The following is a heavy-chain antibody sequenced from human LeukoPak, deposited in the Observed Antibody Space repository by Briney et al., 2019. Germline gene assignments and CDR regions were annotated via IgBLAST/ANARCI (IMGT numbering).Heavy chain of an antibody. J-gene: IGHJ5*02. CDR3: ARYSSGWLNWFDL. CDR2: INHSGST. V-gene: IGHV4-34*01. D-gene: IGHD6-19*01. CDR1: GGSFSGYY. Sequence: PSETLSLTCAVYGGSFSGYYWSWVRQPPGKGLEWIGEINHSGSTNYNPSLKSRVSISLDTSKNQFSLKLISFPTAATAVYYCARYSSGWLNWFDLWGQETLVSVSS.